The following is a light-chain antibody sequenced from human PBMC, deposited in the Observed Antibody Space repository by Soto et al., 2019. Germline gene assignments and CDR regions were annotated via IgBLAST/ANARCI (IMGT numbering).Light chain of an antibody. CDR2: GAS. Sequence: EIQLTQSPGTLSLSPGERATLSCRASQRVSNNYLAWYQQKPGQAPRLLIYGASNRDTGIPERFSGSGSGTDFTLTISRLETEDFAVYYCQQYRSSCTFGQGTKVDIK. J-gene: IGKJ1*01. CDR1: QRVSNNY. V-gene: IGKV3-20*01. CDR3: QQYRSSCT.